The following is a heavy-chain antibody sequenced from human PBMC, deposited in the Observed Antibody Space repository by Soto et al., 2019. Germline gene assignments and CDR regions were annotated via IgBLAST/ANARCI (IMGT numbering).Heavy chain of an antibody. J-gene: IGHJ4*02. V-gene: IGHV3-33*01. Sequence: QVQLVESGGGVVQPGRSLRLSCAASGFTFSSYGMHWVRQAPGKGLEWVAVIWYDGSNKYYADSVKGRFTISRDNSKNTLYLQMNSLRAEDTAVYYCARDLGHYYDSSGYAFDYWGQGTLVTVSS. D-gene: IGHD3-22*01. CDR1: GFTFSSYG. CDR3: ARDLGHYYDSSGYAFDY. CDR2: IWYDGSNK.